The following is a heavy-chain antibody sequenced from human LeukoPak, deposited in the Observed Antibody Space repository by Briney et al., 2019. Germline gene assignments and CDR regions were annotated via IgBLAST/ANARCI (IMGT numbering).Heavy chain of an antibody. Sequence: ASVKVSCKASGYTFTGSYMHWVRQAPGQGLEWMGWINPNSGGTNYAQKFQGRVTMPRDTSISTAYMDLCRLRSDDTAVYYCARGSWLVLSFDSWGQGTLVTVSS. J-gene: IGHJ4*02. V-gene: IGHV1-2*02. CDR1: GYTFTGSY. CDR3: ARGSWLVLSFDS. CDR2: INPNSGGT. D-gene: IGHD6-19*01.